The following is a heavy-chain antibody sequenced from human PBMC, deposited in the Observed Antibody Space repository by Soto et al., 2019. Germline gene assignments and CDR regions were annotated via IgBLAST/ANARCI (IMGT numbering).Heavy chain of an antibody. Sequence: ASVKVSCKASGGTFSSYTISWVRQAPGQGLEWMGRIIPILGIANYAQKFQGRVTITADKSTSTAYMELSSLRSEDTAVYYCASLMIPDYYSVMAFWAHGPTVPVSS. J-gene: IGHJ6*02. D-gene: IGHD3-16*01. V-gene: IGHV1-69*02. CDR3: ASLMIPDYYSVMAF. CDR2: IIPILGIA. CDR1: GGTFSSYT.